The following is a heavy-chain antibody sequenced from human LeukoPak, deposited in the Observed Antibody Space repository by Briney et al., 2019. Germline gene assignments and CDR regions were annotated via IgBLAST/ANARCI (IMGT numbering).Heavy chain of an antibody. D-gene: IGHD5-24*01. CDR3: ARLMATIHGPFDY. V-gene: IGHV4-34*01. J-gene: IGHJ4*02. CDR2: INHSGST. Sequence: SSETLSLTCAVYGGSFSGYCWSWIRQPPGKGLEWIGEINHSGSTNYNPSLKSRVTISVDTSKNQFSLKLSSVTAADTAVYYCARLMATIHGPFDYWGQGTLVTVSS. CDR1: GGSFSGYC.